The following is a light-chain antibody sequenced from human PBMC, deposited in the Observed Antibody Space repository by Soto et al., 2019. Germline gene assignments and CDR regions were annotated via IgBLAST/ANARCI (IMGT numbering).Light chain of an antibody. CDR3: QQRSNWPLT. CDR2: WAS. Sequence: DIVMTQSPDSLAVSLGERATINCKSSQSVLSSSNNENYLAWYQQKPGQPPKLLIYWASTRESGVPDRFSGSGSGTDFTLTISSLQAEDVAVYFCQQRSNWPLTFGGGTKVEIK. V-gene: IGKV4-1*01. CDR1: QSVLSSSNNENY. J-gene: IGKJ4*01.